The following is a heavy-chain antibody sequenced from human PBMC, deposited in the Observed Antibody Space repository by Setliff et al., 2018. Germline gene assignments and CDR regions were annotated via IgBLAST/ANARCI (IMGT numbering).Heavy chain of an antibody. D-gene: IGHD3-22*01. J-gene: IGHJ3*02. CDR1: GGFSTHA. CDR3: ARDVFPYHYEGAFDI. Sequence: GASVKVSCKASGGFSTHAISWVRQVPGQGLEWMGWMNPNSGNTGYAQKFQGRVTMTRDTSTSTVYMDMSSLRSEDTAVYYCARDVFPYHYEGAFDIWGQGTMVTVSS. V-gene: IGHV1-8*01. CDR2: MNPNSGNT.